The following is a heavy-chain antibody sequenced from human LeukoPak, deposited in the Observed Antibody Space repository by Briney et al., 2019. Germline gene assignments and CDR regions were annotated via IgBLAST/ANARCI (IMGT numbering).Heavy chain of an antibody. J-gene: IGHJ4*02. CDR3: AKKGGRTVTSTSDY. CDR2: ISSSGGST. CDR1: GFAFSSYA. D-gene: IGHD4-17*01. V-gene: IGHV3-23*01. Sequence: GGSLRLSCAASGFAFSSYAMSWVRQAPGKGLEWVSAISSSGGSTYYADSVKGRVTISRDNSKNTLYLQMNSLRAEDTAVYYCAKKGGRTVTSTSDYWGQGTLVTVSS.